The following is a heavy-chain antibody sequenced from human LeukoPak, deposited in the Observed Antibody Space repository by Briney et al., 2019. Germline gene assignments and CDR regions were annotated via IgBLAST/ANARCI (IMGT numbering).Heavy chain of an antibody. CDR1: GGSISSSSYY. Sequence: SETLSLTCTVSGGSISSSSYYWGWTRQPPGRGLEWIGSIHYSGSTYYNPSLKSRVTISVDTSKNQFSLKLSSVTAADTAVYYCAIQRGNDYYDSSGRSSSFGYWGQGTLVTVSS. D-gene: IGHD3-22*01. J-gene: IGHJ4*02. CDR3: AIQRGNDYYDSSGRSSSFGY. V-gene: IGHV4-39*01. CDR2: IHYSGST.